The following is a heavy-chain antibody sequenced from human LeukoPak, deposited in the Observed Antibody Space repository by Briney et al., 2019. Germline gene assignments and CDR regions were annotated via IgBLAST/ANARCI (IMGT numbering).Heavy chain of an antibody. CDR1: GFTFSSYA. CDR2: ISGSGGST. J-gene: IGHJ3*02. CDR3: AKDGGIGKGAFEI. V-gene: IGHV3-23*01. D-gene: IGHD2-21*01. Sequence: PGGSLRLSCAASGFTFSSYAMSWVRQAPGKGLEWVSFISGSGGSTYYADSVKGRFTISRDNSKNTLYLQMNSLRAEDTAVYYCAKDGGIGKGAFEIWGQGTMLIVSS.